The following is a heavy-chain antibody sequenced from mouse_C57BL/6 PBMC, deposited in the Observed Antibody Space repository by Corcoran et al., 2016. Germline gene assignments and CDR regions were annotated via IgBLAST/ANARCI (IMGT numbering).Heavy chain of an antibody. CDR2: ISYDGSN. J-gene: IGHJ3*01. CDR3: ATIYDGYYGGLAY. D-gene: IGHD2-3*01. V-gene: IGHV3-6*01. CDR1: GYSIPSGYY. Sequence: DVQLQESGPGLVKPSQSLSLTCSVTGYSIPSGYYWNWIRQFPGNKLEWMGYISYDGSNNYNPSLKNRISITRDTSKNQFFLKLNSVTKEDTATYYCATIYDGYYGGLAYWGQGTLVTVSA.